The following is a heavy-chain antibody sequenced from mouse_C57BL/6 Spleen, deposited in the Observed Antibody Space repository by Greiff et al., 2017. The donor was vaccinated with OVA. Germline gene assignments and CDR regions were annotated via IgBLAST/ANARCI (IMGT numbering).Heavy chain of an antibody. V-gene: IGHV1-64*01. CDR1: GYTFTSYW. D-gene: IGHD1-1*01. CDR2: IHPNSGST. CDR3: ARSRGSSPWYFDV. J-gene: IGHJ1*03. Sequence: VQLQQPGAELVKPGASVKLSCKASGYTFTSYWMHWVKQRPGQGLEWIGMIHPNSGSTNYNEKFKSKATLTVDKSSSTDYMQLSSLTSEDSAVYYCARSRGSSPWYFDVWGTGTTVTVSS.